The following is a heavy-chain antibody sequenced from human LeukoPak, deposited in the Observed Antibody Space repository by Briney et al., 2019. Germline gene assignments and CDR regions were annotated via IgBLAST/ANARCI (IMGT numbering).Heavy chain of an antibody. J-gene: IGHJ4*02. V-gene: IGHV4-59*08. Sequence: GSLRLSCAASGFTFTTAWMTWVRQPPGKGLEWIGYIYYSGSTNYNPSLKSRVTISVDTSKNQFSLKLSSVTAADTAVYYCARRGDYPFPYCFDYWGQGTLVTVSS. CDR1: GFTFTTAW. D-gene: IGHD4-17*01. CDR2: IYYSGST. CDR3: ARRGDYPFPYCFDY.